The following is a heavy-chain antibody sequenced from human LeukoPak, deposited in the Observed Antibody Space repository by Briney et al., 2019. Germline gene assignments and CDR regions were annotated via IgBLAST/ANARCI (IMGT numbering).Heavy chain of an antibody. CDR1: SGSISSGSYS. Sequence: SETLSLTCTVSSGSISSGSYSWSWIRQPPGRGLEWIGYIYYSGSTYYNPSLKSRVPISVDTSKNQFSLKMCSVTVADTVVYYCARDKGYYYGSGTGREAFDIWGQGTMVTVSS. CDR3: ARDKGYYYGSGTGREAFDI. V-gene: IGHV4-31*03. J-gene: IGHJ3*02. D-gene: IGHD3-10*01. CDR2: IYYSGST.